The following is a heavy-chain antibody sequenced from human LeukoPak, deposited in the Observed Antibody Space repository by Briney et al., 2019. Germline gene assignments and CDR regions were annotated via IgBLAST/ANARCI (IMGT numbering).Heavy chain of an antibody. CDR2: ISDRGHRT. D-gene: IGHD2-2*01. CDR3: ARPVVVPAAFDY. V-gene: IGHV3-23*01. CDR1: GFTFSRYT. J-gene: IGHJ4*02. Sequence: GGSLRLSCAASGFTFSRYTMTWVRQAPGKGLEWVSGISDRGHRTYYADSVKGRFTISRDNSKNTLYLQMNSLRAEDTAVYYCARPVVVPAAFDYWGQGTLVTVSS.